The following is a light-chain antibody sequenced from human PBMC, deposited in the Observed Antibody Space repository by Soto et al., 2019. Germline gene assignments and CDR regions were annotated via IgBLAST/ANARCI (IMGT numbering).Light chain of an antibody. CDR2: NVY. V-gene: IGLV2-14*03. J-gene: IGLJ1*01. Sequence: QSVLTQPASVSGSPGQSITISCTGTSSDVGAFNFVSWHQQHPGKAPKLMIYNVYDRPSGVSSRFSGSRSGNTASLTVSGLQAEDEADYYCSSYSSTTTEYVFGTGTKVTVL. CDR1: SSDVGAFNF. CDR3: SSYSSTTTEYV.